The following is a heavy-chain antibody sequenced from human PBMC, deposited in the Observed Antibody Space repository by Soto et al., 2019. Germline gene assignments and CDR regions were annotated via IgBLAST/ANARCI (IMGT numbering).Heavy chain of an antibody. D-gene: IGHD3-22*01. CDR2: ISAYNGNT. CDR1: GGTFSSYA. V-gene: IGHV1-18*01. J-gene: IGHJ4*02. CDR3: ARPDYYDSQIDY. Sequence: ASVKVSCKYSGGTFSSYAINWVRQAPGQGLEWMGWISAYNGNTNYAQKLQGRVTMTTDTSTSTAYMELRSLRSDDTAVYYCARPDYYDSQIDYWGQGTLVTVSS.